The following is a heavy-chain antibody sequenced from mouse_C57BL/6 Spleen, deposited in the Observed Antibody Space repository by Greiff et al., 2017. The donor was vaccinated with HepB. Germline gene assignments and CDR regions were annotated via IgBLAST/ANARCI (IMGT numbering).Heavy chain of an antibody. J-gene: IGHJ4*01. Sequence: LVESGPELVKPGASVKISCKASGYAFSSSWMNWVKQRPGKGLEWIGRIYPGDGDTNYNGKFKGKATLTADKSSSTAYMQLSSLTSEDSAVYFCARGYYGSSFMDYWGQGTSVTVSS. CDR3: ARGYYGSSFMDY. V-gene: IGHV1-82*01. CDR1: GYAFSSSW. D-gene: IGHD1-1*01. CDR2: IYPGDGDT.